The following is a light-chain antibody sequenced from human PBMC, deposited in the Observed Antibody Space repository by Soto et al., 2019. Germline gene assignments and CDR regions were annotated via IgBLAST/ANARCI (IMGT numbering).Light chain of an antibody. Sequence: QSALTQPRSVSGSPGQSVTISCTGTSSDVGGYNYVPWYQQHPGKAPKLMIYDVSKRPSGVPDRFSGSKSGNTASLTISGLQAEDEADYYCCSYAGSYKGYVFGTGTKLTVL. CDR3: CSYAGSYKGYV. CDR1: SSDVGGYNY. CDR2: DVS. J-gene: IGLJ1*01. V-gene: IGLV2-11*01.